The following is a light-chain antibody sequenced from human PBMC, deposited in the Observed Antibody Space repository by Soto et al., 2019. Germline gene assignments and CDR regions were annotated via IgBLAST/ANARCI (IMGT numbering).Light chain of an antibody. CDR3: SSYAGSSNV. CDR1: SSDVGGYNY. J-gene: IGLJ1*01. Sequence: QSALTQPPSASGSPGQSVAISCTGTSSDVGGYNYVSWYQQHPGKAPKLMIYEVNKRPSGVPDRFSGSKSGNTASLTVSDLQAEDEADYYCSSYAGSSNVFGTGTKVTV. V-gene: IGLV2-8*01. CDR2: EVN.